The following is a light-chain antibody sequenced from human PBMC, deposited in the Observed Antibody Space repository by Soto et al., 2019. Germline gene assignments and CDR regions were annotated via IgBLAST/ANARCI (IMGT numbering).Light chain of an antibody. J-gene: IGLJ3*02. CDR2: EVS. Sequence: QSALTQPPSASGSPGQSVTISCTGTSSDVGGSNFVSWYQQYPGKAPKLMIYEVSKRPSGVPDRFSGAKSGNTASLTVSGLQAEDEAAYYCISYAGSNAGTNTVVFGGGTQLTVL. CDR1: SSDVGGSNF. CDR3: ISYAGSNAGTNTVV. V-gene: IGLV2-8*01.